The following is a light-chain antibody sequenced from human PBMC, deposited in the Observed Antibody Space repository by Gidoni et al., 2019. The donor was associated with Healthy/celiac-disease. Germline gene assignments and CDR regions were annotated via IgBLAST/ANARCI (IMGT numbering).Light chain of an antibody. V-gene: IGKV3-20*01. Sequence: EIVLTQSPGTLSLSPGERATHSCRASQSVSSSYLAWYQQKPGQAPRLLIYGASSRATGIPDRFSSSGSGTDFTLTISRLEPEDFAVYYCQQYGSSTWTFGQGTKVEIK. CDR2: GAS. CDR1: QSVSSSY. J-gene: IGKJ1*01. CDR3: QQYGSSTWT.